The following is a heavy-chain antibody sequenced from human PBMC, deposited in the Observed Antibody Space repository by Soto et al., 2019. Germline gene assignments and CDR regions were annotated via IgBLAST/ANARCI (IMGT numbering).Heavy chain of an antibody. V-gene: IGHV3-23*01. CDR2: IRANGGTT. CDR1: GFTFTSHS. Sequence: EVQLLESGGGLVQPGGSLRLSCVASGFTFTSHSMTWVRQAPGKGLEWVSSIRANGGTTYYGDSVNGRFTVARDNSKNTVYLHMNSLRDEDTAQYYCARGGYNTPYDYWGQGSLVTVSS. CDR3: ARGGYNTPYDY. J-gene: IGHJ4*02. D-gene: IGHD1-20*01.